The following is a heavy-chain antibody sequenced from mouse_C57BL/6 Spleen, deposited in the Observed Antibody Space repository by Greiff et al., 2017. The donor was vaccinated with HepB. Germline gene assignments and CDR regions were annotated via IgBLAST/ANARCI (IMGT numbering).Heavy chain of an antibody. J-gene: IGHJ4*01. D-gene: IGHD2-2*01. Sequence: EVMLVESVAELVRPGASVKLSCTASGFNIKNTYMHWVKQRPEQGLEWIGRIDPANGNTKYAPKFQGKATITADTSSNTAYLQLSSLTSEDTAIYYCARSSYYGYEDAMDYWGQGTSVTVSS. CDR2: IDPANGNT. CDR1: GFNIKNTY. CDR3: ARSSYYGYEDAMDY. V-gene: IGHV14-3*01.